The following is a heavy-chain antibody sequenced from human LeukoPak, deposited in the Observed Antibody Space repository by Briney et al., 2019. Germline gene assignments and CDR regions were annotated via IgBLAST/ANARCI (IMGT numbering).Heavy chain of an antibody. CDR3: ARVGYGSGSYYPSYYYYYYMDV. CDR2: MSSGGYSE. CDR1: GFTFSSYA. J-gene: IGHJ6*03. D-gene: IGHD3-10*01. Sequence: GGSLRLSCAASGFTFSSYAMSWVRQAPGKGLEWVSVMSSGGYSEYYSDSVSGRFTISRDNSKDTLYLQMNSLRAQDTAVYYCARVGYGSGSYYPSYYYYYYMDVWGKGTTVTISS. V-gene: IGHV3-23*01.